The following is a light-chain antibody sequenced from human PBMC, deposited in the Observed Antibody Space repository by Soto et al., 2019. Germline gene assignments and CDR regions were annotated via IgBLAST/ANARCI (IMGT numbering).Light chain of an antibody. Sequence: EIVLTQSPGTLSLSPGERATLSCRASQSVSSTYFAWYQQRFGQAPRLLIYGASSRATGIPDRFRGSGSGTDFTLTISRLEPEDFAVYYCQQYGSSSWTFGQGTKVEIK. CDR1: QSVSSTY. J-gene: IGKJ1*01. CDR3: QQYGSSSWT. V-gene: IGKV3-20*01. CDR2: GAS.